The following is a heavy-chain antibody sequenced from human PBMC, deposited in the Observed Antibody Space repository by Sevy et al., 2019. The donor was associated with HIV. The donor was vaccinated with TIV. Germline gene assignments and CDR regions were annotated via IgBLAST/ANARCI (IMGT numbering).Heavy chain of an antibody. D-gene: IGHD5-18*01. Sequence: ASVKVSCKASGYTFTGYYMHWIRQAPGQGLEWMGWINPNSGGTNYAQKFQGRVTMTRDTSISTAYMDLSRLRSDDTAVYYCARGATDGRRTRNTQAFDIWGQGTMVTVSS. CDR3: ARGATDGRRTRNTQAFDI. CDR1: GYTFTGYY. CDR2: INPNSGGT. V-gene: IGHV1-2*02. J-gene: IGHJ3*02.